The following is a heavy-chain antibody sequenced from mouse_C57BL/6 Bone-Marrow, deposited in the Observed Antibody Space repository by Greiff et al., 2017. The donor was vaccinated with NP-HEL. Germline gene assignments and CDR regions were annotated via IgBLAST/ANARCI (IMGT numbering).Heavy chain of an antibody. CDR2: IYPGDGDT. V-gene: IGHV1-80*01. J-gene: IGHJ2*01. Sequence: VQLQQSGAELVKPGASVKISCKASGYAFSSYWMNWVKQRPGKGLEWIGQIYPGDGDTNYNGKFKGTATLHAGNSSSKAYMQLRSLTSQDAAVDFCAREEDYFDYWGQGTTLTVSS. CDR3: AREEDYFDY. CDR1: GYAFSSYW.